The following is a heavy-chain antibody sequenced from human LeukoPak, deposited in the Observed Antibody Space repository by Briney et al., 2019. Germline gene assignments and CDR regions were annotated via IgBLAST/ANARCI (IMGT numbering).Heavy chain of an antibody. CDR2: ISAYNGNT. D-gene: IGHD3-22*01. Sequence: ASVKVSCKASGYTFTSYGISRVRQAPGQGLEWMGWISAYNGNTNYAQKLQGRVTMTTDTSTSTAYMELRSLRSDDTAVYYCARDSPDYYDSSGYYYWGQGTLVTVSS. CDR1: GYTFTSYG. CDR3: ARDSPDYYDSSGYYY. J-gene: IGHJ4*02. V-gene: IGHV1-18*01.